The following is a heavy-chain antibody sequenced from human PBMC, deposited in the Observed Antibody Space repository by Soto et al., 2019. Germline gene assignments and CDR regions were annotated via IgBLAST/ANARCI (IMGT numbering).Heavy chain of an antibody. D-gene: IGHD3-10*01. CDR3: ARRWGEGRVDS. J-gene: IGHJ4*02. CDR1: GGSISSSNW. CDR2: IYHSGNT. Sequence: QVQLQESGPGLVKPSGTLSLTCAVSGGSISSSNWWSWVRQPPGKGLEWIGEIYHSGNTNYNPSLKSRVTMAVYKSRNQFSLQLSSVTAADTAVYYCARRWGEGRVDSWGQGTLVTVSS. V-gene: IGHV4-4*02.